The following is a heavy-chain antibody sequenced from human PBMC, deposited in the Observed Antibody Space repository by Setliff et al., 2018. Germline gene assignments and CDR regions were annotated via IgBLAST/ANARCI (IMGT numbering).Heavy chain of an antibody. V-gene: IGHV3-7*01. D-gene: IGHD3-16*01. CDR2: IKQDGSEK. CDR1: GFTFSSYW. J-gene: IGHJ4*02. CDR3: ARDGGEY. Sequence: ASVKVSCKASGFTFSSYWMSWVRQAPGKGLEWVANIKQDGSEKYYVDSVKGRFTISRDNAKNSLYLQMNSLRAEDTAVYYCARDGGEYWGQGTLVTVSS.